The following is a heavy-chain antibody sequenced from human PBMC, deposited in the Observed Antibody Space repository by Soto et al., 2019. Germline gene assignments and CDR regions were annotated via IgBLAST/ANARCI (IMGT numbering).Heavy chain of an antibody. Sequence: QVQLVQSGAEVKKPGSSVKVSCKASGGTFCSYTISWVRQAPGQGLEWMGRIIPILGIANYAQKFQGRVTITADKSTSTAYMELSSLRSEDTAVYYCARAYGDYWYFDLWGRGTLVTVSS. D-gene: IGHD4-17*01. J-gene: IGHJ2*01. CDR1: GGTFCSYT. CDR2: IIPILGIA. V-gene: IGHV1-69*02. CDR3: ARAYGDYWYFDL.